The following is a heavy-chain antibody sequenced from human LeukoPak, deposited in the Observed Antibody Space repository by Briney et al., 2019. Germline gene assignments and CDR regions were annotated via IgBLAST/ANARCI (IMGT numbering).Heavy chain of an antibody. D-gene: IGHD3-10*01. CDR3: ARDQAGSGHYADY. Sequence: GGSLRLTCAASGFIISNYEINWVRQPPGKGLEWVSYITSDGTNMYYADSVKGRFTISRDYSKNTLYLHMNSLRAEDTAAYYCARDQAGSGHYADYWGQGTLVTVSS. CDR1: GFIISNYE. CDR2: ITSDGTNM. V-gene: IGHV3-48*03. J-gene: IGHJ4*02.